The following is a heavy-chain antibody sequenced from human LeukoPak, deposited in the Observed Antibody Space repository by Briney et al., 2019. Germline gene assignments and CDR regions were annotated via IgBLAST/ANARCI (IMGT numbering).Heavy chain of an antibody. CDR1: GLPIGDFA. J-gene: IGHJ4*02. Sequence: PGGSLRLSCVASGLPIGDFAMHWVRQAPGQGLEWVSLISGDGVSTFFTDSVKGRFSISRDNNKNSLFLEMSSLRTEDTAMYYCARESGKFDYWGQGTLVAVSS. CDR3: ARESGKFDY. CDR2: ISGDGVST. V-gene: IGHV3-43*02.